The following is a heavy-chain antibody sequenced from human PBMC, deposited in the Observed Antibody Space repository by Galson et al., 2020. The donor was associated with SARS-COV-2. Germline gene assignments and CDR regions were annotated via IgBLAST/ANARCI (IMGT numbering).Heavy chain of an antibody. D-gene: IGHD3-3*02. V-gene: IGHV4-59*01. J-gene: IGHJ4*02. CDR2: IYYSGST. Sequence: SETLSLTCTVSGGSISSYYWNWIRQPPGKGLEWIGYIYYSGSTNYNPSLRSRATISVDTSKNQFSLKLTSVTAADTAVYYCARGHHFADLDYWGQGTLVTVSS. CDR1: GGSISSYY. CDR3: ARGHHFADLDY.